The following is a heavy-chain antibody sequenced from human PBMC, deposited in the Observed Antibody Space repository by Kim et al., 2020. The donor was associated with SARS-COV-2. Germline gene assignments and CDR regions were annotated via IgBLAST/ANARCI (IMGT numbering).Heavy chain of an antibody. V-gene: IGHV3-74*01. D-gene: IGHD2-21*01. J-gene: IGHJ5*02. CDR2: IKSDGSTT. Sequence: GGSLRLSCAASGFTFSSYWMHWVRQAPGKGLVWVSRIKSDGSTTIYADSVKGRFTISRDNAKNTLYQQMNSLRAEDTAVYYCARETASPGNWFDPWGQGTLVTVST. CDR3: ARETASPGNWFDP. CDR1: GFTFSSYW.